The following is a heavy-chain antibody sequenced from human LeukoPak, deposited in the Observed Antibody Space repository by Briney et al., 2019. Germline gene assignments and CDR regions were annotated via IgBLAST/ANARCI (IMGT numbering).Heavy chain of an antibody. CDR1: GGYISSRNW. Sequence: SETLSLTCAVSGGYISSRNWWRWVRQPPGKGLEWIGEIYHSGSTNYNPSLKSRVTISVDKSKNQFSLKLSSVIAADTAMYYCARIVYGSGNCFDYWGQGTLVTVSS. J-gene: IGHJ4*02. V-gene: IGHV4-4*02. D-gene: IGHD3-10*01. CDR3: ARIVYGSGNCFDY. CDR2: IYHSGST.